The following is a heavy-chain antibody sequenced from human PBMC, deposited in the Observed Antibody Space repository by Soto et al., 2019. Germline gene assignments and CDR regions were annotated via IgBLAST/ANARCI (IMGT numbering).Heavy chain of an antibody. J-gene: IGHJ4*02. CDR1: GFTFSSYA. CDR2: ISGSGGST. D-gene: IGHD3-22*01. V-gene: IGHV3-23*01. CDR3: AKGPDYYDSSGYH. Sequence: GGSLRLSCAASGFTFSSYAISWVRQAPGKGLEWVSAISGSGGSTYYADSVKGRFTISRDNSKNTLYLQMNSLRAEDTAVYYCAKGPDYYDSSGYHRGQGTLVTVSS.